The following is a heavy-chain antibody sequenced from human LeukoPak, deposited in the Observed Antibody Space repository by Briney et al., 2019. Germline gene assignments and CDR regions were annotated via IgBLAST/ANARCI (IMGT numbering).Heavy chain of an antibody. CDR1: GFTFSSYS. V-gene: IGHV3-48*01. Sequence: PGGSLRLSCAASGFTFSSYSMNWVRQAPGKGLEWVSYISSSSSTIYYADSVKGRFTISRDNAKNSLYLQMNSLRAEDTAVYYCARDTIGYCSSTSCFLDYWGQGTLVTVSS. J-gene: IGHJ4*02. CDR2: ISSSSSTI. D-gene: IGHD2-2*01. CDR3: ARDTIGYCSSTSCFLDY.